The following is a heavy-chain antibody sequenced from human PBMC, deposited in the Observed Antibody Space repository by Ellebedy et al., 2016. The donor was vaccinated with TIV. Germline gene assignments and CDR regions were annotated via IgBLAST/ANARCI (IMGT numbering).Heavy chain of an antibody. J-gene: IGHJ3*02. V-gene: IGHV3-30*03. CDR1: GFTFSSYG. D-gene: IGHD4-23*01. CDR2: ISYDGSNA. CDR3: ARDPVGVGPAFDI. Sequence: GESLKISCAASGFTFSSYGIHWVRQAPGKGLEWVTIISYDGSNAFYADSVKGRFTVSRDNSRNTVYLQMNSLGAEDTAVYYCARDPVGVGPAFDIWGQGTMVTVSS.